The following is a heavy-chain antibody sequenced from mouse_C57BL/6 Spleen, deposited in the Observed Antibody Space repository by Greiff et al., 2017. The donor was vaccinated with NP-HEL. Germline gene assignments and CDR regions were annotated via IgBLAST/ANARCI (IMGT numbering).Heavy chain of an antibody. V-gene: IGHV1-61*01. Sequence: QVQLQQPGAELVRPGSSVKLSCKASGYTFTSYWMDWVKQRPGQGLEWIGNIYPSDSETHYNQKFKDKATLTVDKSSSTAYMQLSSLTSEDSAVYYCAREEGYYYEMDYWGQGTSVTVSS. CDR1: GYTFTSYW. D-gene: IGHD2-2*01. CDR3: AREEGYYYEMDY. CDR2: IYPSDSET. J-gene: IGHJ4*01.